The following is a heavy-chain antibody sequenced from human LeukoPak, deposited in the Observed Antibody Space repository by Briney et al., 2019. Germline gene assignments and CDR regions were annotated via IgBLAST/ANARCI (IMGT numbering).Heavy chain of an antibody. CDR3: ARASYYDFWSGYYTGFDY. V-gene: IGHV1-8*01. CDR2: MNPNSGNT. Sequence: ATVKVSCKASGYTFTSYDINWVRQATGQGLEWMGWMNPNSGNTGYAQKFQGRVTITRNTSISTAYMELSSLRSDDTAVYYCARASYYDFWSGYYTGFDYWGQGTLVTVSS. J-gene: IGHJ4*02. D-gene: IGHD3-3*01. CDR1: GYTFTSYD.